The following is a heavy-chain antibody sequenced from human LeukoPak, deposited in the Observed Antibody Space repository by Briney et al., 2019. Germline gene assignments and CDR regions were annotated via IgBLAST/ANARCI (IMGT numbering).Heavy chain of an antibody. J-gene: IGHJ4*02. Sequence: SETLSLTCAVYGGSFSGYYWSWIRQPPGKGLEWIGEINHSGSTYYNPSLKSRVTISVDTSKNQFSLKLSSVTAADTAVYYCARILDGIHWGQGTLVTVSS. CDR2: INHSGST. D-gene: IGHD1-14*01. CDR1: GGSFSGYY. V-gene: IGHV4-34*01. CDR3: ARILDGIH.